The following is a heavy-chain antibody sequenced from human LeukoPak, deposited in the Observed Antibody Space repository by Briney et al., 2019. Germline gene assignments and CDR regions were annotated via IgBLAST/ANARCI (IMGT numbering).Heavy chain of an antibody. CDR1: GFPFNNYG. V-gene: IGHV3-30*18. CDR2: ISYDATDK. J-gene: IGHJ4*02. D-gene: IGHD5-24*01. CDR3: AKPGYDYNNFFDY. Sequence: GGSLRLSCAASGFPFNNYGMHWVRQAPGKGLEWVAVISYDATDKYYADSVKGRFTISRDNSKNPLYLQMNSLRVEDTAVYYCAKPGYDYNNFFDYWGQGTLVTVSS.